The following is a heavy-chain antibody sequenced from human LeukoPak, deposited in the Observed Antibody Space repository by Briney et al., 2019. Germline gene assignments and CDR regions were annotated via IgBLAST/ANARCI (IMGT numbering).Heavy chain of an antibody. Sequence: SETLSLTCSVSGVYFSSSGCYWGWIRQPPGKGLEWIGSIFYTGNTYYNPSLKSRITISADTSKNQFSLELRCVTAADTAVYYCARRGASLEWDSGSFPDYWGQGTLVTVSS. D-gene: IGHD3-10*01. CDR2: IFYTGNT. J-gene: IGHJ4*02. CDR3: ARRGASLEWDSGSFPDY. V-gene: IGHV4-39*01. CDR1: GVYFSSSGCY.